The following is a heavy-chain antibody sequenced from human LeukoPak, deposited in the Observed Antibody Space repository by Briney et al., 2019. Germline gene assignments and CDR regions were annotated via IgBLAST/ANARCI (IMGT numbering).Heavy chain of an antibody. D-gene: IGHD3-22*01. V-gene: IGHV3-7*01. Sequence: GGSLRLSCAASGFTFSVYWMSWVRQAPGKGLEWVAHVKPDGSEKSYVDSVKGRFTISRDNAQNSLYLQMNSLRAEDTAVYYCARDRGYYVFDYWGQGTLVTVSS. CDR3: ARDRGYYVFDY. J-gene: IGHJ4*02. CDR1: GFTFSVYW. CDR2: VKPDGSEK.